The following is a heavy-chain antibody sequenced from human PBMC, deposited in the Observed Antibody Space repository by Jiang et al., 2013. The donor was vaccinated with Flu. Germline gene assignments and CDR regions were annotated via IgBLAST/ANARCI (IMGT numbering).Heavy chain of an antibody. D-gene: IGHD3-10*01. CDR3: ARFGSGSYYGSYYYYGMDV. J-gene: IGHJ6*04. Sequence: GAEVKKPGASVKVSCKASGYTFTSYGISWVRQAPGQGLEWMGWISAYNGNTNYAQKLQGRVTMTTDTSTSTAYMELRSLRSDDTAVYYCARFGSGSYYGSYYYYGMDVWGKGTTVTVSS. V-gene: IGHV1-18*01. CDR1: GYTFTSYG. CDR2: ISAYNGNT.